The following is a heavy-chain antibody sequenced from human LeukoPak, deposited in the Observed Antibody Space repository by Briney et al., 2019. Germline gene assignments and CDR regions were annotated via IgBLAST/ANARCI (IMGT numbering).Heavy chain of an antibody. CDR2: IYHSGST. CDR3: ARGAYYYDTND. V-gene: IGHV4-4*02. D-gene: IGHD3-22*01. J-gene: IGHJ4*02. Sequence: KTSETLSLTCAVSGGSISSSNWWSWVRQPPGKGLEWIGEIYHSGSTNYNPSLKSRVTISVDTSKNRFSLKLSSVTTADTAVYYCARGAYYYDTNDWGQGTLVTVSS. CDR1: GGSISSSNW.